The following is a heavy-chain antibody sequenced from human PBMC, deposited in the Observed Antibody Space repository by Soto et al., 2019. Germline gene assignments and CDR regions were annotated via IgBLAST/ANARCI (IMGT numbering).Heavy chain of an antibody. J-gene: IGHJ3*02. CDR3: ARVWGGAFDI. V-gene: IGHV4-61*08. CDR2: IYYSGST. Sequence: SETLSLTCTVSGGSISSGGYYWSWIRQHPGKGLEWIGYIYYSGSTNYNPSLMSRLTISVDTSKNQFSLKLSSVTAADTAVYYCARVWGGAFDIWGQGTMVTVSS. D-gene: IGHD3-10*01. CDR1: GGSISSGGYY.